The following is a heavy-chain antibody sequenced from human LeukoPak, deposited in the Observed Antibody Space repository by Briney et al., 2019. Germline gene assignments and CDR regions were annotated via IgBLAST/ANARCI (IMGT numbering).Heavy chain of an antibody. CDR2: IYYSGST. CDR1: GGSISTTNYY. D-gene: IGHD3-10*01. CDR3: PVGSGGSGFDY. J-gene: IGHJ4*02. Sequence: PSETLSLTCTVSGGSISTTNYYWGWIRQPPGKGLEWIGSIYYSGSTYYNPSLKSRVTISVDTSKNQFSLKLSSVTAADTAVYYCPVGSGGSGFDYWGQGTLVTVSS. V-gene: IGHV4-39*01.